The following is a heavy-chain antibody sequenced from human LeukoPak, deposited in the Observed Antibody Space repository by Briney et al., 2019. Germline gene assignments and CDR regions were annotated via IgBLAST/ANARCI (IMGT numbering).Heavy chain of an antibody. CDR3: ARAPREWLLGYYFDY. D-gene: IGHD3-3*01. J-gene: IGHJ4*02. CDR2: ISSGSDTI. Sequence: GSLRLSCAASGFTFNSYTMNWVRQAPGQGLEWVSFISSGSDTIYYADSVKGRFTISRDNAKNSLSLQMNSLSAEDTAVYFCARAPREWLLGYYFDYWGQGTLVTVSS. V-gene: IGHV3-48*01. CDR1: GFTFNSYT.